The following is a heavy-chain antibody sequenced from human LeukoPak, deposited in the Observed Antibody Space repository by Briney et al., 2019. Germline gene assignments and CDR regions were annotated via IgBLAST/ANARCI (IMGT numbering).Heavy chain of an antibody. CDR2: INPNSGGT. Sequence: ASVKVSCKASGYTFTGYYMHWVRQAPGQGLEWMGWINPNSGGTNYAQKFQGRVTMTRDTSISTAYMELSRLRSDDTAVYYCAREERLYYDSSGNLYYYYCGMDVWGQGTTVTVSS. V-gene: IGHV1-2*02. J-gene: IGHJ6*02. CDR1: GYTFTGYY. D-gene: IGHD3-22*01. CDR3: AREERLYYDSSGNLYYYYCGMDV.